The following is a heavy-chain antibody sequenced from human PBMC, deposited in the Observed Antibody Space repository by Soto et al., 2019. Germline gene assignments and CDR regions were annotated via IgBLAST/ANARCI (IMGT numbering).Heavy chain of an antibody. V-gene: IGHV3-48*01. D-gene: IGHD1-26*01. CDR3: ARGGSLNWYFDL. J-gene: IGHJ2*01. Sequence: GGSLRLSCAASGFTFSSYSMNWVRQAPGKGLEWVSYISSSSSTIYYADSVKGRFTISRDNSKNTLYLQMNSLRAEDTAVYYCARGGSLNWYFDLWGRGTLVTVSS. CDR2: ISSSSSTI. CDR1: GFTFSSYS.